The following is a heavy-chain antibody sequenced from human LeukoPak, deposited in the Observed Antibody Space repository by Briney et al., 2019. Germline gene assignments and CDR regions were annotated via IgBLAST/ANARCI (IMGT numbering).Heavy chain of an antibody. CDR3: ARRAYYYDSSGYSMAENFDY. J-gene: IGHJ4*02. Sequence: GESLKISCKGSGYSFTSYWIGWVRQMPGKGLEWMGITYPGDSDTRYSPSFQGQVTISADKSISTAYLQWSSLKASDTAMYYCARRAYYYDSSGYSMAENFDYWGQGTLVTVSS. CDR1: GYSFTSYW. D-gene: IGHD3-22*01. V-gene: IGHV5-51*01. CDR2: TYPGDSDT.